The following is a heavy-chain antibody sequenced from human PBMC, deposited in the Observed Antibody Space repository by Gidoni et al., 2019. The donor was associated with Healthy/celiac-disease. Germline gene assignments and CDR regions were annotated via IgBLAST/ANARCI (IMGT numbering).Heavy chain of an antibody. CDR1: GFTFSSYE. Sequence: EVQLVESGGGLVQPGGSLRLSCAAPGFTFSSYEMNWVRQAPGKGLEWVSYISSSGSTIYYADAVKGRFTISRDNAKNSLYLQMNSLRAEDTAVYYCARGSYSSSSGVALWGQGTLVTVSS. CDR2: ISSSGSTI. V-gene: IGHV3-48*03. D-gene: IGHD6-6*01. CDR3: ARGSYSSSSGVAL. J-gene: IGHJ4*02.